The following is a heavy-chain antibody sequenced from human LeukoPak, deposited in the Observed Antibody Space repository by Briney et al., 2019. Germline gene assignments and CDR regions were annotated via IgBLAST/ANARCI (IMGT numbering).Heavy chain of an antibody. V-gene: IGHV3-53*05. Sequence: GGSLRLSCAASGFTVNSNYMSWVRQAPGKGLEWGSVIYSGSSTYYADSVRGRFTISRDNSKNSLYLQMNSLRAEDMALYYCARGLVVPAPGGLWSSDLWGRGTLVTVSS. CDR3: ARGLVVPAPGGLWSSDL. CDR2: IYSGSST. J-gene: IGHJ2*01. CDR1: GFTVNSNY. D-gene: IGHD2-2*01.